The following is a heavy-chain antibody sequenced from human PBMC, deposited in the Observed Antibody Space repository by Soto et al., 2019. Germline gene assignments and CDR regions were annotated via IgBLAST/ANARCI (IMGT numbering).Heavy chain of an antibody. CDR2: ISSSISTI. D-gene: IGHD3-3*01. J-gene: IGHJ3*02. Sequence: EVQLVESGGGLVQPGGSLRLSCAASGFTFSSYSMNWVRQAPGKGLEWVSYISSSISTIYYADSVKGRFTISRDNAKNSLYLQMNSLRAEDTAVYYCANYFWSGYYTPEDAFDIWGQGTMVTVSS. V-gene: IGHV3-48*01. CDR3: ANYFWSGYYTPEDAFDI. CDR1: GFTFSSYS.